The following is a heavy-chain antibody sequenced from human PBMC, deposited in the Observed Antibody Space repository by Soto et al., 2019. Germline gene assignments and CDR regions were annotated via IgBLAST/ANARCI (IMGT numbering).Heavy chain of an antibody. D-gene: IGHD3-22*01. CDR3: ARVPDYYYDSSGYYNY. V-gene: IGHV4-34*01. Sequence: SETLSLTCAVYGGSFSGYYWSWIRQPPGKGLEWIGEINHSGSTNYNPSLKSRVTISVDTSKNQFSLKLSSVTAADTAVYYCARVPDYYYDSSGYYNYWGQGTLVTVSS. CDR2: INHSGST. CDR1: GGSFSGYY. J-gene: IGHJ4*02.